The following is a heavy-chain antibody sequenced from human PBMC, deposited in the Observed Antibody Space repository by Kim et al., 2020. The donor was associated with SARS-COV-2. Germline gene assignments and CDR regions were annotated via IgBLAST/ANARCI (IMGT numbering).Heavy chain of an antibody. D-gene: IGHD2-21*02. J-gene: IGHJ5*02. Sequence: GGSLRLSCAASGLTFSNYGISWVRQAPGKGLEWVSAIGGSDLTPHYANFVKGRFTISRDNSKNTVYLQMNNLRVEDTAVYYCSPDSGGAWPNWFDPWGQGTLVTVSS. CDR3: SPDSGGAWPNWFDP. CDR2: IGGSDLTP. CDR1: GLTFSNYG. V-gene: IGHV3-23*01.